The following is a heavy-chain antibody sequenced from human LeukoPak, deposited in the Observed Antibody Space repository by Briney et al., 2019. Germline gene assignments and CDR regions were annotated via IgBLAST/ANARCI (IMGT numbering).Heavy chain of an antibody. CDR1: GYTFTGYY. D-gene: IGHD6-19*01. CDR3: ARGPGGWYGSYWFDL. J-gene: IGHJ5*02. V-gene: IGHV1-2*02. CDR2: INPNSGGT. Sequence: ASVKVSCKASGYTFTGYYMHWVRQAPGQGLEWMGWINPNSGGTNYAQKFQGRVTMTRDTSISTAYMELSRLRSDDTAVYYCARGPGGWYGSYWFDLWGQGTLVTVSS.